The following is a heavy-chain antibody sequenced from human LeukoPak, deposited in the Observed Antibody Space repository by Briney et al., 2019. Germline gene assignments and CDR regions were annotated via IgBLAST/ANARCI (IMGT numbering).Heavy chain of an antibody. V-gene: IGHV1-46*01. CDR1: GYTFTGYY. CDR2: IHPGGGGT. CDR3: ARDSGSTSRSWGNWFDP. J-gene: IGHJ5*02. Sequence: ASVKVSCKASGYTFTGYYMHWVRLAPGQGLEWMGIIHPGGGGTSYAQKFQGRVTMTTDTSTSTVYMELSSLRSDDTAVYYCARDSGSTSRSWGNWFDPWGQGTLVTVSS. D-gene: IGHD2/OR15-2a*01.